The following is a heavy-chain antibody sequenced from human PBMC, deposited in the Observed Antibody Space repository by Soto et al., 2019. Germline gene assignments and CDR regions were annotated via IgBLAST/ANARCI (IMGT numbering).Heavy chain of an antibody. CDR2: IDHSGYT. V-gene: IGHV4-34*01. D-gene: IGHD3-3*01. CDR1: CGSFSGYY. Sequence: SETLSLTCAVYCGSFSGYYWNWIRQPPGKGLEWIGEIDHSGYTNYNPSLKSRVTISVDTSENQFSLGLTSVTAADTAVYYCARVRDWFDPWGQGTLVTVSS. J-gene: IGHJ5*02. CDR3: ARVRDWFDP.